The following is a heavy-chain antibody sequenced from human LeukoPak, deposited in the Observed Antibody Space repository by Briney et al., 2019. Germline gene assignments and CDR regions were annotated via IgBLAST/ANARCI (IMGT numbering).Heavy chain of an antibody. J-gene: IGHJ4*02. CDR2: VYHSGST. CDR3: ARQEGGYSYGYTRL. Sequence: SETLSLTCAVSGYSISSGYYWGWIRQPPGKGLEWIGSVYHSGSTYYNPSLKSRATISVDTSKNQFSLKLTFVTAADTAVYYCARQEGGYSYGYTRLWGQGTLVTVSS. D-gene: IGHD5-18*01. V-gene: IGHV4-38-2*01. CDR1: GYSISSGYY.